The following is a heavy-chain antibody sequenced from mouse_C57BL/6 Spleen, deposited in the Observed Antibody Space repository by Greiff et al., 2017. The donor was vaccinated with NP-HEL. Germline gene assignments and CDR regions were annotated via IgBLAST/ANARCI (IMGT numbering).Heavy chain of an antibody. CDR1: GFTFNTYA. D-gene: IGHD3-3*01. CDR2: IRRKGSNYAT. CDR3: VREGCGRGFDY. V-gene: IGHV10-3*01. J-gene: IGHJ2*01. Sequence: EVQVVESGGGLVQPKGSLKLSCAASGFTFNTYAMHWVRQAPGKGLEWVASIRRKGSNYATYYADSVKDRFTISRDESQRMRCLRMDDLGAEDGAMGYCVREGCGRGFDYWGQGTTVTVSS.